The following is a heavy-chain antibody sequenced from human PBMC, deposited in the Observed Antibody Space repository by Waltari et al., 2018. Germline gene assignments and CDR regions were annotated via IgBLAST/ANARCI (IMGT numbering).Heavy chain of an antibody. V-gene: IGHV3-21*01. CDR3: ARIPSLASAGYYFDY. CDR2: ISSGSDYI. Sequence: EVQLVESGGGPVKPGGSLRLYCVASGFTLSRHNMNWIRQAPGKGLEWVSSISSGSDYIYYAASVRGRFTISRDNAKNSLFLEMNSLRAEDTTVYYCARIPSLASAGYYFDYWGQGTLVTVSS. D-gene: IGHD6-13*01. CDR1: GFTLSRHN. J-gene: IGHJ4*02.